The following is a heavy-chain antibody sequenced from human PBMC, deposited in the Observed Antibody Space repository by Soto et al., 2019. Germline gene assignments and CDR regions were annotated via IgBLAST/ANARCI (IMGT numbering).Heavy chain of an antibody. CDR2: IYWDDDK. J-gene: IGHJ5*02. D-gene: IGHD1-1*01. CDR1: GFSLSTSGVG. Sequence: QITLKESGPTLVKPTQTLTLTCTFSGFSLSTSGVGVGWIRQPPGKALEWLALIYWDDDKRYSPSLKSRLTITKDTSKTQVVLTMTNMDPVDTATYYCAHSGQTVMGILELDPWGQGTLVTVSS. V-gene: IGHV2-5*02. CDR3: AHSGQTVMGILELDP.